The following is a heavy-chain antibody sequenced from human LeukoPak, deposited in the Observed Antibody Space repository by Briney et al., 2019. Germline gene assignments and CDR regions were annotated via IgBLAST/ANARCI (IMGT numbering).Heavy chain of an antibody. CDR3: ARVVQFAGFDP. D-gene: IGHD4/OR15-4a*01. V-gene: IGHV1-2*02. CDR1: GYTFTSYY. J-gene: IGHJ5*02. Sequence: ASVRVSCKASGYTFTSYYMHWVRQAPGQGLEWMGWINPNSGGTNYAQKFQGRVTMTRDTSISTAYMELSRLRSDDTAVYYCARVVQFAGFDPWGQGTLVTVSS. CDR2: INPNSGGT.